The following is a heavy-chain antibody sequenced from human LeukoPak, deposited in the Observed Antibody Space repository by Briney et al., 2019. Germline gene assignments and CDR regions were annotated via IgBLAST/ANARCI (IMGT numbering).Heavy chain of an antibody. Sequence: GASVKVSCKASVGTFSSYAISWVRQAPGQGLEWMGRIIPILGIANYAQKFQGRVTITADKSTSTAYMELSSLRSEDTAVYYCARDIAGSSDWFDPWGQGTLVTVSS. CDR1: VGTFSSYA. V-gene: IGHV1-69*04. CDR2: IIPILGIA. J-gene: IGHJ5*02. D-gene: IGHD6-13*01. CDR3: ARDIAGSSDWFDP.